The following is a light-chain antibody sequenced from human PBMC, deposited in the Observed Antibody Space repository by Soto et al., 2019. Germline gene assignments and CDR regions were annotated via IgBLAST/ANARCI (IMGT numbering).Light chain of an antibody. J-gene: IGKJ5*01. CDR1: HNISTY. CDR3: QQYENLPT. V-gene: IGKV1-33*01. Sequence: IQMTQSPSSLSASVGDRVTISCRASHNISTYLSWYQQKPGRAPKLLIYDASNLEAGVPSRFRGSGSGTDFTFTISRLQPEDIATYYCQQYENLPTFGQGTRLEIK. CDR2: DAS.